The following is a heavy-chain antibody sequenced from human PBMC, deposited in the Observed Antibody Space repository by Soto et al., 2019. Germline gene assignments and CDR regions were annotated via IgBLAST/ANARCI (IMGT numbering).Heavy chain of an antibody. J-gene: IGHJ4*02. CDR1: GSTFSSYG. CDR2: ISYDGSNK. V-gene: IGHV3-30*18. Sequence: GGSLRLSCAASGSTFSSYGMHWVRQAPGKGLEWVAVISYDGSNKYYADSVKGRFTISRDNSKNTLYLQMNSLRAEDTAVYYCAKDSPPGTHMIVVVHLDYWGQGT. CDR3: AKDSPPGTHMIVVVHLDY. D-gene: IGHD3-22*01.